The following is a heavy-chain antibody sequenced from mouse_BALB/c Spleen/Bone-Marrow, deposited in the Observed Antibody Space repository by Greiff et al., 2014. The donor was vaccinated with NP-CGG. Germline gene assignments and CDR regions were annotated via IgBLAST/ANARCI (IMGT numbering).Heavy chain of an antibody. CDR1: GLTFSDYY. CDR2: ISDGGSYT. Sequence: EVQLQESGGGLVKPGGSLKLSCAASGLTFSDYYMYWVRQTPEKRLEWVATISDGGSYTYYPDSVKGRFTISRDIAKNNLYLQMSSLKSEDTAMYYCARDRGVQGYAMDYWGQGTSVTVSS. CDR3: ARDRGVQGYAMDY. V-gene: IGHV5-4*02. J-gene: IGHJ4*01. D-gene: IGHD2-14*01.